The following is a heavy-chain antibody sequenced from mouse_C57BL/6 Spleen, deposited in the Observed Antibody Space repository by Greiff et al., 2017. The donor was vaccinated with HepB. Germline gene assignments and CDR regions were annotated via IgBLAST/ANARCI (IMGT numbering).Heavy chain of an antibody. CDR3: ARALYDYDVAY. CDR2: IYPGSGST. CDR1: GYTFTSYW. Sequence: VKLQQPGAELVKPGASVKMSCKASGYTFTSYWITWVKQRPGQGLEWIGDIYPGSGSTNYNEKFKSKATLTVDTSSSTAYMQLSSLTSEDSAVYYCARALYDYDVAYWGQGTLVTVSA. D-gene: IGHD2-4*01. V-gene: IGHV1-55*01. J-gene: IGHJ3*01.